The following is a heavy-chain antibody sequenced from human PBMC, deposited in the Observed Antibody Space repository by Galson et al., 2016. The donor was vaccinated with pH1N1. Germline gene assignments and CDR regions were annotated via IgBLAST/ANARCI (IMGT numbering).Heavy chain of an antibody. CDR3: ARDPGGGGHFDY. V-gene: IGHV4-59*01. D-gene: IGHD2-8*02. J-gene: IGHJ4*02. CDR2: IYYSGTT. CDR1: GGSINPFY. Sequence: ETLSLTCAVSGGSINPFYWSWIRQPPGKGLEWIGNIYYSGTTNYNPSLKSRVTMSVATSKGQLSLNLTSVTAADTAIYYCARDPGGGGHFDYCGQGALVTVSS.